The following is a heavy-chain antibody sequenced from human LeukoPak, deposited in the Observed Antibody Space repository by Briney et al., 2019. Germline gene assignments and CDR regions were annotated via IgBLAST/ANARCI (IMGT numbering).Heavy chain of an antibody. J-gene: IGHJ4*02. CDR1: GGSISSSDYY. Sequence: PSQTLSLTCTVSGGSISSSDYYWPWLRQHPGKGLEWLGFIYHSGSTYYNPSLKSRVTISVDTSKNQFSLKLNSVTAADTAVYYCATTRAHQFDYWGQGTLVTVSS. CDR3: ATTRAHQFDY. D-gene: IGHD4-11*01. V-gene: IGHV4-31*03. CDR2: IYHSGST.